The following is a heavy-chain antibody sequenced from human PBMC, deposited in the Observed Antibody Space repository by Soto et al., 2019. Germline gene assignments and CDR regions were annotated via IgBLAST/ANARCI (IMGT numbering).Heavy chain of an antibody. D-gene: IGHD3-10*01. V-gene: IGHV3-30*18. CDR2: MSYDGSNK. CDR3: AKGEYYYGSGSPYYGMDV. CDR1: GFTFSSYG. J-gene: IGHJ6*02. Sequence: QVQLVESGGGVVQSGMSLRLSCAASGFTFSSYGMHWVRQAPGKGLEWVAVMSYDGSNKYYADSVKGRFTISRDSSKNTLYLEMNSLRPEDTAVYYCAKGEYYYGSGSPYYGMDVWGQGTTVTVSS.